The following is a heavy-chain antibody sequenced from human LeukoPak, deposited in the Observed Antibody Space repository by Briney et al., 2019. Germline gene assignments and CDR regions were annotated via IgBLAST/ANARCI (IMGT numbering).Heavy chain of an antibody. CDR3: ARGYCSGGSCYSGGAFDI. J-gene: IGHJ3*02. D-gene: IGHD2-15*01. Sequence: ASVKVSCKASGYTFTSYGISWVRQAPGQGLEWMGWISAYNGNTNYAQKLQGRVTMTTDTSTSTAYMELRSLRSDDTAVYYCARGYCSGGSCYSGGAFDIWGQGTMVIVSS. CDR2: ISAYNGNT. CDR1: GYTFTSYG. V-gene: IGHV1-18*01.